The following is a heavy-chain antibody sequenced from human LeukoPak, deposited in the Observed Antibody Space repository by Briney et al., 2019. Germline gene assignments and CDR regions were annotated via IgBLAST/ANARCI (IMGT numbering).Heavy chain of an antibody. V-gene: IGHV4-59*07. CDR2: IYYTGIT. D-gene: IGHD3-22*01. CDR3: ARSVDYFDNTGPHMMFDY. CDR1: GDSITSHY. Sequence: SDTLSLTCNDSGDSITSHYWNWIRQPPGKGLEWIGYIYYTGITKYNPSLTSRVSMSVDTSKNQFFLKMNSVTAADTAVYHCARSVDYFDNTGPHMMFDYWGQGSLVTVSS. J-gene: IGHJ4*02.